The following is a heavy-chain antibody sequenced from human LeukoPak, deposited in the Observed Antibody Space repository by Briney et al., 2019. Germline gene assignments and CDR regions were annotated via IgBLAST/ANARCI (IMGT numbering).Heavy chain of an antibody. CDR3: AKDRTGYSLTNWFDP. Sequence: GGSLRLSCAASGFTFDDYAMHWVRQAPGKGLEWVSGISWNSGSIDYADSVKGRFTISRDNAKNSLYLQMNSLRAEDTALYYCAKDRTGYSLTNWFDPWGQGTLVTVSS. CDR1: GFTFDDYA. CDR2: ISWNSGSI. J-gene: IGHJ5*02. D-gene: IGHD6-13*01. V-gene: IGHV3-9*01.